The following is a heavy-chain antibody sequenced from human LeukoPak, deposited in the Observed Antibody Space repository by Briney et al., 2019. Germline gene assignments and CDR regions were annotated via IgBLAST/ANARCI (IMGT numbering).Heavy chain of an antibody. CDR3: AKLWAAVAARPAFDY. D-gene: IGHD6-6*01. CDR2: ISGSGGST. V-gene: IGHV3-23*01. CDR1: GFTFSSYA. Sequence: PGGSLRLSCAASGFTFSSYAMSWVRQAPGKGLEWVSAISGSGGSTYYADSVKGRFTISGDNSKNTLYLQMNSLRAEDTAVYYCAKLWAAVAARPAFDYWGQGTLVTVSS. J-gene: IGHJ4*02.